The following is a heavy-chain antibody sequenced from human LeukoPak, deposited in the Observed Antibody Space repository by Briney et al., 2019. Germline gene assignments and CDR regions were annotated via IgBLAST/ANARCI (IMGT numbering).Heavy chain of an antibody. CDR3: ARGRDGYKSAFDI. J-gene: IGHJ3*02. D-gene: IGHD5-24*01. CDR2: IYYSGST. Sequence: PSETLSLTCTVSGGAITGYYWSWIRQPPGKGLEWIGYIYYSGSTNYNPSLKSRVTMSVDTSKNQFSLKLNSVTAADTAVYYCARGRDGYKSAFDIWGQGTMVTASS. V-gene: IGHV4-59*01. CDR1: GGAITGYY.